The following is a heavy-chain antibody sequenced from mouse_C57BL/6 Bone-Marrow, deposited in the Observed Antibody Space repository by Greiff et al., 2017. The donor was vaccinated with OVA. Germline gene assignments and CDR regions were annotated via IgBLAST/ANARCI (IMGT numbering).Heavy chain of an antibody. CDR3: ARSPDYYGRDY. CDR1: GYTFTSYW. Sequence: VKLQESGAEPVKPGASVKLSCKASGYTFTSYWMHWVKQRPGQGLEWIGMIHPNSGSTNYNEKFKSKATLTVDKSSSTAYMQLSSLTSEDSAVYYCARSPDYYGRDYWGQGTTLTVSS. CDR2: IHPNSGST. D-gene: IGHD1-1*01. V-gene: IGHV1-64*01. J-gene: IGHJ2*01.